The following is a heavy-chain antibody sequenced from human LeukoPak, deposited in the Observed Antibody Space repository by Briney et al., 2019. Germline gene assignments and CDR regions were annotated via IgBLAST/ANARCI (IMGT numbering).Heavy chain of an antibody. V-gene: IGHV3-48*04. D-gene: IGHD2-2*01. CDR3: ARYGYCSSTSCSKPAFDI. Sequence: GGSLRLSCAASGFTFSSYSLNWVRQAPGKGLEWVSFISSSSITIYYADSVKGRFTISRDNAEKSLYLQMNSLRAEDTAVYYCARYGYCSSTSCSKPAFDIWGQGTMVTVSS. J-gene: IGHJ3*02. CDR1: GFTFSSYS. CDR2: ISSSSITI.